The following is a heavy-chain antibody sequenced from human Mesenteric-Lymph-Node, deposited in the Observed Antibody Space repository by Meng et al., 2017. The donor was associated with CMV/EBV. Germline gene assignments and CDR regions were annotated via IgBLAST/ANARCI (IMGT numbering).Heavy chain of an antibody. CDR2: ISSSSSYI. Sequence: GESLKISCAASGFAFSSYAMSWVRQAPGKGLEWVSSISSSSSYIYYADSVKGRFTISRDNAKNSLYLQMNSLRAEDTAVYYCASFDYSGSYNDYWGQGTLVTVSS. V-gene: IGHV3-21*01. CDR3: ASFDYSGSYNDY. J-gene: IGHJ4*02. CDR1: GFAFSSYA. D-gene: IGHD1-26*01.